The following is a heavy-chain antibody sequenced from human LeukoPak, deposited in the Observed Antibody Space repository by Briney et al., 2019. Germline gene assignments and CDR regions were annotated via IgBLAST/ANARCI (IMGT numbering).Heavy chain of an antibody. CDR1: GGSFSGYY. CDR2: INHSGST. Sequence: PSETLSLTCAVYGGSFSGYYWSWIRQPPGKGLEWIGEINHSGSTNYNPSFKSRVTISVDTSKNQFSLKLSSMTAADTAVYYCARMASRNYYYYYYMDVWGKGTTVTVSS. CDR3: ARMASRNYYYYYYMDV. J-gene: IGHJ6*03. D-gene: IGHD2-2*01. V-gene: IGHV4-34*01.